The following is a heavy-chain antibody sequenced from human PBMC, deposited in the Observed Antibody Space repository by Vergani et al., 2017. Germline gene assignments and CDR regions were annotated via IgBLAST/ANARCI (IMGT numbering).Heavy chain of an antibody. V-gene: IGHV3-30-3*01. Sequence: QVQLVESGGGVVQPGRSLRLSCAASGFTFSSYAMHWVRQAPGXGLEWVAVISYDGSNKYYADSVKGRFTISRDNSKNTLYLQMNSLRAEDTAVYYCARDHYYGSGSYRYYWYFDLWGRGTLVTVSS. CDR1: GFTFSSYA. J-gene: IGHJ2*01. CDR2: ISYDGSNK. D-gene: IGHD3-10*01. CDR3: ARDHYYGSGSYRYYWYFDL.